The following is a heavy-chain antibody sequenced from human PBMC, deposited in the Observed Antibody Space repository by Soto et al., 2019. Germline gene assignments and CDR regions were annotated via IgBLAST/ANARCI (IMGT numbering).Heavy chain of an antibody. J-gene: IGHJ4*02. CDR2: ISGSGGST. D-gene: IGHD6-13*01. V-gene: IGHV3-23*01. CDR1: GFTSSSYA. CDR3: AKGLRKQMADYYLDY. Sequence: GGSLRLSCAASGFTSSSYAMSWVRQAPGKGLEWVSAISGSGGSTYYADSVKGRFTISRENSKNTLYLQMNSLRAEDTAVYYCAKGLRKQMADYYLDYWGQGTLVTVSS.